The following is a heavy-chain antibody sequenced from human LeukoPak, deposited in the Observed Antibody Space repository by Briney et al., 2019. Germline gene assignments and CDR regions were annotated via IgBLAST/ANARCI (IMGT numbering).Heavy chain of an antibody. Sequence: GGSLRLSCAVSGFTFSTYGMSWVRQAPGKGLEWVSYISSSGDTIYYADSVKGRFTISRDNAKNSLYLQMNSLRAEDTAVYYCASLDGGIDFDYWGQGTLVTVSS. J-gene: IGHJ4*02. CDR3: ASLDGGIDFDY. CDR2: ISSSGDTI. CDR1: GFTFSTYG. D-gene: IGHD3-16*01. V-gene: IGHV3-48*04.